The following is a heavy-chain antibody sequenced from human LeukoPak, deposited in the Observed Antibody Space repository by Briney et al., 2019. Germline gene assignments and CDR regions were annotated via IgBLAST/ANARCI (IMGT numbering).Heavy chain of an antibody. J-gene: IGHJ6*02. CDR1: GFTSSTYD. CDR3: ARGNWAYYASGIYGMDV. CDR2: IGADAET. Sequence: GGSLRLSCAASGFTSSTYDMHWVRQPAGKGLEWVSTIGADAETYYPGSVRGRFTITRDNAKNTLHLHMNSLRAGDTAVYFCARGNWAYYASGIYGMDVWGQGTTVTVSS. V-gene: IGHV3-13*01. D-gene: IGHD3-10*01.